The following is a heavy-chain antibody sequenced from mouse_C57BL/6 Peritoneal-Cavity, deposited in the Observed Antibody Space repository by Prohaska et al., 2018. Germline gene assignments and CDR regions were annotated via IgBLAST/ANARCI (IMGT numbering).Heavy chain of an antibody. V-gene: IGHV11-2*01. Sequence: EVQLLETGGGLVQPGGSRGLSCEGSGFTFSGFWMSWVRQTPGKTLEWIGDINSDGSAIKYVPSIKDRVTIFRDNDKSTLYLQMSNVRSEDTATYFCMRYGNYWYFDVWGTGTTVTVS. J-gene: IGHJ1*03. D-gene: IGHD2-1*01. CDR2: INSDGSAI. CDR1: GFTFSGFW. CDR3: MRYGNYWYFDV.